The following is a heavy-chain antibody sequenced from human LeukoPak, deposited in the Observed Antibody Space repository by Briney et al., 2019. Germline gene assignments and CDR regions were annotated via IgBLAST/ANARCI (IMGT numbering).Heavy chain of an antibody. V-gene: IGHV3-11*01. CDR1: GFTFSDYY. CDR3: ARPRLEYYGSGSYYNPAFDY. Sequence: KAGGSLRLSCAASGFTFSDYYMSWIRQAPGKGLEWVSYISSSGSTIYYADSVKGRFTISRDNAKNSLYLQMNSLRAEDTAVYYCARPRLEYYGSGSYYNPAFDYWGQGTLVTVSS. CDR2: ISSSGSTI. D-gene: IGHD3-10*01. J-gene: IGHJ4*02.